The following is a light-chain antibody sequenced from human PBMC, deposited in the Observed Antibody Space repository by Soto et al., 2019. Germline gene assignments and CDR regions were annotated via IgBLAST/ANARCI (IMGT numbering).Light chain of an antibody. CDR1: QSVSRSY. J-gene: IGKJ1*01. Sequence: EIVLTQSPGTLSLSPGERATLSCRASQSVSRSYLAWYQHKPGQAPRPLISGAISRPTGIPDRFSGSGSGTDFTLTISRPEPEDFAVYYCEEYGGSPWSFGRGTKVEIK. CDR3: EEYGGSPWS. CDR2: GAI. V-gene: IGKV3-20*01.